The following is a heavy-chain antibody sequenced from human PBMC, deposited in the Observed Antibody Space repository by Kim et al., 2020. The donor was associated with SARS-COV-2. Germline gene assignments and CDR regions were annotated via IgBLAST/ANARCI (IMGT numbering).Heavy chain of an antibody. D-gene: IGHD3-22*01. CDR1: GFAFSDST. V-gene: IGHV3-73*01. CDR2: VNYNAHGYGT. CDR3: RGYYLGSSGALIDR. J-gene: IGHJ4*02. Sequence: GGSLRLSCAASGFAFSDSTIQWVRQASGKGLEWVGRVNYNAHGYGTAYAASLKGRFTISRDDSKNTAYLQRDSLKTEGTAIYYCRGYYLGSSGALIDRWGKGTLLPLSS.